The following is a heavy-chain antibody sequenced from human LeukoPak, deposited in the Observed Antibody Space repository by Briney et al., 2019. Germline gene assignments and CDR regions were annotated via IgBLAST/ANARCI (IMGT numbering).Heavy chain of an antibody. CDR2: IWFDGSKK. Sequence: SGGSLRLSRAPSGFTFRSFGIHWGRQAPGKGLEWVAVIWFDGSKKYYADSVKGRFTISRDNSKNTLYLQMNRLRAEDTAIYYCAREGGVVVVPAAMRAFDIWGQGTMVTVSS. J-gene: IGHJ3*02. D-gene: IGHD2-2*01. CDR1: GFTFRSFG. V-gene: IGHV3-33*01. CDR3: AREGGVVVVPAAMRAFDI.